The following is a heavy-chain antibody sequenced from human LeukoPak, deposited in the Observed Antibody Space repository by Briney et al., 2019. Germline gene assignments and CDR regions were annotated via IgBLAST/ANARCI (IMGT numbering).Heavy chain of an antibody. CDR1: GYTFTSSY. D-gene: IGHD4-17*01. V-gene: IGHV1-18*04. CDR2: ISAYNGNT. J-gene: IGHJ4*02. CDR3: ARDSRDYGDTGY. Sequence: ASVKVSCKASGYTFTSSYIHWVRQAPGQGLEWMGWISAYNGNTNYAQKLQGRVTMTTDTSTSTAYMELRSLRSDDTAVYYCARDSRDYGDTGYWGQGTLVTVSS.